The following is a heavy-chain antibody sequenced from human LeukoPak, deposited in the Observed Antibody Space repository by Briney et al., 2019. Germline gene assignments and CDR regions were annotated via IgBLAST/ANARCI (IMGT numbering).Heavy chain of an antibody. CDR3: TTEWYTSGRYFDY. CDR2: IKSKTDGGTT. Sequence: PGGSLRLSCAASGFTFTNAWMTWVRQAPGKGLEWVGHIKSKTDGGTTDYAAPVKGRFIISRDDLKTTLHLQMNSLKTEDTAVYYCTTEWYTSGRYFDYWGQGTLVTVSS. CDR1: GFTFTNAW. D-gene: IGHD6-19*01. V-gene: IGHV3-15*01. J-gene: IGHJ4*02.